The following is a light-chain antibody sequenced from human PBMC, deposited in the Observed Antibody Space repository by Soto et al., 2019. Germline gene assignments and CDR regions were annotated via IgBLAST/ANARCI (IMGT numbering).Light chain of an antibody. J-gene: IGKJ2*01. V-gene: IGKV1-39*01. CDR3: QQSYTTPYT. Sequence: DIQMTQSPSSLSASVGDRVTITCRASQSISNFLNWYQQKPGKAPELLIYAASSLHSGVPSRFSGSGSGTNFTLTISSLQPEDFATYSSQQSYTTPYTFGQGTKLEIK. CDR1: QSISNF. CDR2: AAS.